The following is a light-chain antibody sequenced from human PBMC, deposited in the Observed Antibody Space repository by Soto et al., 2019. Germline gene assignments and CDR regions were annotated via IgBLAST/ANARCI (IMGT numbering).Light chain of an antibody. CDR1: QGISSW. V-gene: IGKV1-12*01. Sequence: DILMTQSPSSVSASVGVRVSINCRASQGISSWLAWYQQKPGKAPKLLISYASTLQSGVPSRFTGSGSGTNFTLTINSLRAEDFATYYCQQANSFPHTFGQGTKVDIK. CDR3: QQANSFPHT. CDR2: YAS. J-gene: IGKJ2*01.